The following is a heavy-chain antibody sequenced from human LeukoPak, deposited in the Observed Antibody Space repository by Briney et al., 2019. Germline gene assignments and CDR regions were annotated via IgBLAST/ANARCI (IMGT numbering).Heavy chain of an antibody. J-gene: IGHJ2*01. Sequence: GGSLRLSCAASGVTFSSYSMNWVRQAPGKGLEWVSSISSSSSYIYYADSVKGRFTISRDNAKNSLYLQMNSLRAEDTAVYYCAKLGTYFYFDFWGRGTLVTVSS. V-gene: IGHV3-21*01. CDR2: ISSSSSYI. D-gene: IGHD7-27*01. CDR3: AKLGTYFYFDF. CDR1: GVTFSSYS.